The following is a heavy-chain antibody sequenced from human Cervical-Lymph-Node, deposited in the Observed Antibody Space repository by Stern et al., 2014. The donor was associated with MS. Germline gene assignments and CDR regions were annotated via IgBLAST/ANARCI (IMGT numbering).Heavy chain of an antibody. CDR3: ARTTSVTTSFDS. V-gene: IGHV2-70*01. CDR2: IDWDDDK. J-gene: IGHJ4*02. D-gene: IGHD4-17*01. Sequence: ESGPALVKPTQTLTLTCTFSGFSLATSGMCVSWIRQPPGKALEWLALIDWDDDKYYSTSLKTRLTISKDTSRNQVVLTMTNMDPVDTATYFCARTTSVTTSFDSWGKGTLVTVSS. CDR1: GFSLATSGMC.